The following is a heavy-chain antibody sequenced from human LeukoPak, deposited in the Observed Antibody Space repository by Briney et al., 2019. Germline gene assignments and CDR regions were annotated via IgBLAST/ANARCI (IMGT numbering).Heavy chain of an antibody. CDR2: MFTSGST. Sequence: PSETLSLTCTVSGGSISSYYWSWIRQPAGKGLEWIGRMFTSGSTHYNPSLKSRVTMSLDTSKNQFSLRLTSVTAADTAVYYCARDGPLDSYGYHFDYSGQGTLVTVFS. D-gene: IGHD5-18*01. CDR1: GGSISSYY. J-gene: IGHJ4*02. V-gene: IGHV4-4*07. CDR3: ARDGPLDSYGYHFDY.